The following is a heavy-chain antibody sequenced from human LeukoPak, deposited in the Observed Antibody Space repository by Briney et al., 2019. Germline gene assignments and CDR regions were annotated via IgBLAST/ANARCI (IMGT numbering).Heavy chain of an antibody. CDR1: GGTFSSYA. J-gene: IGHJ4*02. D-gene: IGHD6-19*01. CDR3: ARELRGYSSGWPLYYFDY. CDR2: IIPIFGTA. Sequence: ASVKVSCKASGGTFSSYAISWVRQAPGQGLEWRGGIIPIFGTANYAQKFQGRVTITTDESTSTAYMELSSLRSEDTAVYYCARELRGYSSGWPLYYFDYWGQGTLVTVSS. V-gene: IGHV1-69*05.